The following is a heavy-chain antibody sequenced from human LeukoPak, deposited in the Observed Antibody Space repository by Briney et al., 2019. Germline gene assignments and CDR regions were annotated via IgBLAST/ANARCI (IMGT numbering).Heavy chain of an antibody. D-gene: IGHD3-22*01. V-gene: IGHV5-51*01. CDR3: AVDSTGYNAFHI. CDR1: GYSFTSYW. Sequence: GESLKISCKGSGYSFTSYWIGWVRQMPGKGLEWMGVVYPGDSDTKYSPSFQGQVTISADKSISTAYVQWSSLKASDTAMYYCAVDSTGYNAFHIWGQGTMVTVSS. J-gene: IGHJ3*02. CDR2: VYPGDSDT.